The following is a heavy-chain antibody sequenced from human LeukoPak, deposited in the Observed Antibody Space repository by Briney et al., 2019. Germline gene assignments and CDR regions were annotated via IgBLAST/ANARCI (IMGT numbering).Heavy chain of an antibody. D-gene: IGHD3-22*01. CDR3: ARGSYYDSSGSIDY. CDR2: ISAYNGNT. Sequence: GASVKVSCKASGYTFTSYGISWVRQAPGQGLEWMGWISAYNGNTNYAQKLQGRVTMTTDTSTSTAYMELRSLRSDDTAVYCCARGSYYDSSGSIDYWGQGTLVTVSS. V-gene: IGHV1-18*01. CDR1: GYTFTSYG. J-gene: IGHJ4*02.